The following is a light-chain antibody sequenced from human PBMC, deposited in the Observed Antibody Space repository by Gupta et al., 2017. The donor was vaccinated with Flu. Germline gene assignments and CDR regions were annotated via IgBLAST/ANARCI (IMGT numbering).Light chain of an antibody. CDR1: SSDVGGYNY. J-gene: IGLJ1*01. CDR2: EVR. V-gene: IGLV2-14*01. CDR3: TSYTVRNTWV. Sequence: QSALTQPASVSGSPGQSITISCIGTSSDVGGYNYVSWYQQHPGKAPKLMIYEVRNRPSGVSIRFSGSKSDNTASLTISGLQAEDDADYYCTSYTVRNTWVFGTGTKVTVL.